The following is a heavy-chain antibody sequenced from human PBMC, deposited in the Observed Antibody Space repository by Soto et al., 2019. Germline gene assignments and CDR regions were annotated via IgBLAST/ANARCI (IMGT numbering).Heavy chain of an antibody. Sequence: GGSLRLSXAASGFSFNTYSMNWVRQAPGKGLEWLSYISGTSSTTYYADSVKGRLTISRDNAKNSLYLQMNSLRAEDTAVYYCARDRDIVVVPAAMDYWGQGTLVTVSS. J-gene: IGHJ4*02. CDR1: GFSFNTYS. V-gene: IGHV3-48*01. CDR3: ARDRDIVVVPAAMDY. D-gene: IGHD2-2*01. CDR2: ISGTSSTT.